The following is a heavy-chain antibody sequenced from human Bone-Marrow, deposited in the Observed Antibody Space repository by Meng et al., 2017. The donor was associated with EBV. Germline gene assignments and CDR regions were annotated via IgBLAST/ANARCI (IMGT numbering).Heavy chain of an antibody. CDR3: ARDGIAVPGGSNWFDP. J-gene: IGHJ5*02. CDR2: FLPILGAA. V-gene: IGHV1-69*06. Sequence: QVQLGKSGEEGKKPGSSVKVSCKASGDIFTNLAFTWVRQVPGKGLEWMGGFLPILGAANYAQKFQGRLTITADKSTTTAFMELRSLRVDDTAVYFCARDGIAVPGGSNWFDPWGQGTLVTVSS. CDR1: GDIFTNLA. D-gene: IGHD6-19*01.